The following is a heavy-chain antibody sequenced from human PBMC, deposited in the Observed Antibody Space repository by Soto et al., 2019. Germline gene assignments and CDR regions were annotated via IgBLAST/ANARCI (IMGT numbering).Heavy chain of an antibody. V-gene: IGHV3-7*01. Sequence: GGSLRLSCAASGFSFSNSWMSWVRQAPGKGLEWVASIKQDGSEKYYVDSVKGRFTISRDNAKNSLSLQMSSLRVEDTAVYYCAKAGHWGQGTLVTVSS. CDR3: AKAGH. J-gene: IGHJ4*02. CDR1: GFSFSNSW. CDR2: IKQDGSEK.